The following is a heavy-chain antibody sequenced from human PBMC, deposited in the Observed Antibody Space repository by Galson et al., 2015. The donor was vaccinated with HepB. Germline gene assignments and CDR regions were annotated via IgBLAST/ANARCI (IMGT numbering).Heavy chain of an antibody. D-gene: IGHD6-13*01. CDR3: AREGIAAPDFDY. Sequence: SLRLSCAASGFTFSSYAMHWVRQAPGKGLEWVAVISYDGSNKYYADSVKGRFTISRDNSKNTLYLQMNSLRAEDTAVYYCAREGIAAPDFDYWGQGTLVTVSS. V-gene: IGHV3-30*04. J-gene: IGHJ4*02. CDR1: GFTFSSYA. CDR2: ISYDGSNK.